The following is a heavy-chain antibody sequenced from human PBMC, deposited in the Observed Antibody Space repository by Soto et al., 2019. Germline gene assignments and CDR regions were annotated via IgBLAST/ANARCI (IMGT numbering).Heavy chain of an antibody. Sequence: LRLSCTASGFTFSTSGLHWVRQNAGKGLEWVAVISDDGANEEYTDSVKGRFTISRDNSKSTLYLQMNSLRPADTALYYCVKGGDGPYFDFWGQGTPVTVSS. V-gene: IGHV3-30*18. J-gene: IGHJ4*02. CDR2: ISDDGANE. CDR3: VKGGDGPYFDF. CDR1: GFTFSTSG.